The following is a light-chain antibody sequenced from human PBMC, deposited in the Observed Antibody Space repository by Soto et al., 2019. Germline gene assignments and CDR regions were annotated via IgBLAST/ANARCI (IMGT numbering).Light chain of an antibody. CDR1: QSISSW. Sequence: DIPMTQSPSTLSASVGDRVTITCRASQSISSWLAWYQQKPGKAPKLLIYDASSLESGVPSRFSGSGSGTEFTLTISSLKPDDFATYYCQEYQSYSRRFGQGTKVELK. CDR3: QEYQSYSRR. V-gene: IGKV1-5*01. J-gene: IGKJ1*01. CDR2: DAS.